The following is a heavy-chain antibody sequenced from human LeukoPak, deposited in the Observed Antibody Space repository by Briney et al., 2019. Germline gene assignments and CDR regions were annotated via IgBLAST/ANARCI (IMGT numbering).Heavy chain of an antibody. Sequence: PGGSLTLSCAASGFTFSSYSMNWVRQPPGKGLEWVSSISSSSSYIYYADSVKGRFTISRDNAKNSLYLQMNSLRAEDTAVYYCARSSSGLPVNWGQGTLVTVSS. J-gene: IGHJ4*02. CDR1: GFTFSSYS. CDR3: ARSSSGLPVN. V-gene: IGHV3-21*01. D-gene: IGHD3-10*01. CDR2: ISSSSSYI.